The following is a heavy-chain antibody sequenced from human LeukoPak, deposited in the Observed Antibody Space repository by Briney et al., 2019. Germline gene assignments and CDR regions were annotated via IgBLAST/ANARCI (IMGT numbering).Heavy chain of an antibody. D-gene: IGHD5-18*01. Sequence: ASVKVSCKASGYTFTSYAMNWVRQAPGQGLEWMGWINTNTGNPAYAQGFTGRFVFSLDTSVSTAYLQISSLKAEDTAVYYCANFPLWPTRAFDYWGQGTLVTVSS. V-gene: IGHV7-4-1*02. J-gene: IGHJ4*02. CDR1: GYTFTSYA. CDR2: INTNTGNP. CDR3: ANFPLWPTRAFDY.